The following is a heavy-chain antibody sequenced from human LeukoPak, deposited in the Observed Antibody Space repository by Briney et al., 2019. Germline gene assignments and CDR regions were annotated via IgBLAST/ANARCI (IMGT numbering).Heavy chain of an antibody. Sequence: PGGSLRLSCAASGFTFSSYAMHWVRQAPGKGLEWVAVISYDGSNKYYADSVKGRFTISRDNSKNTLYLQMNSLRAEDTAVYFCISIDYNFDYWGQGTLVTVSS. CDR1: GFTFSSYA. V-gene: IGHV3-30-3*01. D-gene: IGHD3-16*01. CDR2: ISYDGSNK. J-gene: IGHJ4*02. CDR3: ISIDYNFDY.